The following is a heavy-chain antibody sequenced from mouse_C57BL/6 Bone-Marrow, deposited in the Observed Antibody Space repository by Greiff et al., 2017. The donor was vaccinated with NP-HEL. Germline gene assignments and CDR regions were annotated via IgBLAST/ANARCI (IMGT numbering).Heavy chain of an antibody. CDR2: ISYDGSN. J-gene: IGHJ2*01. CDR3: ARAGCQYYFDY. CDR1: GYSITSGYY. Sequence: DVKLQESGPGLVKPSQSLSLTCSVTGYSITSGYYWNWIRQFPGNKLEWMGYISYDGSNNYNPSLKNRISITRDTSKNQFFLKLNSVTTEDTATYYCARAGCQYYFDYWGQGTTLTVSS. D-gene: IGHD3-3*01. V-gene: IGHV3-6*01.